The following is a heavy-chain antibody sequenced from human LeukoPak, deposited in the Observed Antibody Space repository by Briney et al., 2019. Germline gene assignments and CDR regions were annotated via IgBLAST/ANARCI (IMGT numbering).Heavy chain of an antibody. D-gene: IGHD4-23*01. CDR1: GGSISSYY. V-gene: IGHV4-4*07. Sequence: SETLSLTCSVSGGSISSYYWSWIRQPAGKGLEWIGRIYSSGSTNYNPSLKSRVTMSVDMSRNQFSLKLSSVTAADTAVYYCARVSPGGNSDYLGQGTLVTVSS. J-gene: IGHJ4*02. CDR2: IYSSGST. CDR3: ARVSPGGNSDY.